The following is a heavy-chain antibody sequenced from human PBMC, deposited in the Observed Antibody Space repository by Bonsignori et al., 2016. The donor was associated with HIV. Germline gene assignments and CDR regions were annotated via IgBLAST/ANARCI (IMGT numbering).Heavy chain of an antibody. CDR3: AKDGGSSGYYLGLDFDY. D-gene: IGHD3-22*01. CDR2: ISWNSGSI. V-gene: IGHV3-9*01. J-gene: IGHJ4*02. Sequence: VRQAPGKGLEWVSGISWNSGSIGYADSVKGRFTISRDNAKNSLYLQMNSLRAEDTALYYCAKDGGSSGYYLGLDFDYWGQGTLVTVSS.